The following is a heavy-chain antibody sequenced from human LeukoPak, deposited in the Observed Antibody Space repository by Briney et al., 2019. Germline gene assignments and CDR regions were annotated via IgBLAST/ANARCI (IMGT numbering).Heavy chain of an antibody. CDR1: GGSISSYY. CDR2: IYTSGST. D-gene: IGHD6-19*01. Sequence: SETLSLTCTVSGGSISSYYWSWIRQPAGKGLEWIGHIYTSGSTNYNPSLRSRVTMSVDTSKNQFSLNLSSVTAADTAVYYCAREAVAGLFDYWGRGTLVTVSS. CDR3: AREAVAGLFDY. V-gene: IGHV4-4*07. J-gene: IGHJ4*02.